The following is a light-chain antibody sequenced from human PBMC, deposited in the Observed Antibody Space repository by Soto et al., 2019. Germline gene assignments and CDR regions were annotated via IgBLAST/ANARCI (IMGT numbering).Light chain of an antibody. CDR2: AAE. CDR3: QKYNSAPA. V-gene: IGKV1-27*01. Sequence: DIQMTQSPSSLSASVGDRVTITCRASQGISNDLAWYQHKPWKVPKLLIYAAESLQSGVPSRFSVSGSGTDFTLTISSLQPEYVAPYYGQKYNSAPAFGQGTKVDIK. J-gene: IGKJ1*01. CDR1: QGISND.